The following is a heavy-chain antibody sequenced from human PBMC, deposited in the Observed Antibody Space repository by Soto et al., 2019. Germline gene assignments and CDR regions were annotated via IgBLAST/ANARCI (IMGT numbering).Heavy chain of an antibody. J-gene: IGHJ4*02. CDR1: VYTFTIYE. CDR3: ARYSFEGGLDY. Sequence: ASVTVSCTSSVYTFTIYEVDCVRQAPGQGLEWMGWMNPNSGNTGYAQKFQGRVTMTRNTSISTAYMELSSLRSEDTAVYYCARYSFEGGLDYWGQGTLVTVSS. CDR2: MNPNSGNT. V-gene: IGHV1-8*01. D-gene: IGHD1-26*01.